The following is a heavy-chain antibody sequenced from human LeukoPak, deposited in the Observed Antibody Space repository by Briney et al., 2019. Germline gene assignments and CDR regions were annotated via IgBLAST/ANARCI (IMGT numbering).Heavy chain of an antibody. J-gene: IGHJ4*02. D-gene: IGHD3-9*01. Sequence: GGSLRLSCAGSGFTFADYAMHWVRQAPGKGLEWVSSISWNSGRVAYADSVKGRFTTSRDNAKKSLYLQMKSLRGDDTGFYYCAKVASTYDILTGATDGWGQGILVTVSS. V-gene: IGHV3-9*01. CDR2: ISWNSGRV. CDR1: GFTFADYA. CDR3: AKVASTYDILTGATDG.